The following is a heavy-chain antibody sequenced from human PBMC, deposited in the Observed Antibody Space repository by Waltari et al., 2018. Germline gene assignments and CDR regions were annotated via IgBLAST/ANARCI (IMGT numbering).Heavy chain of an antibody. Sequence: QVQLQESGPGLVKPSETLSLTCTVSGGSISSYYWSWIRQPAGKRLEWIGRIYTSGSTNYNPSLKSRVTMSVDTSKNQFSLKLSSVTAADTAVYYCAREDIVVVPAAFYYYYMDVWGKGTTVTISS. J-gene: IGHJ6*03. CDR3: AREDIVVVPAAFYYYYMDV. CDR1: GGSISSYY. CDR2: IYTSGST. V-gene: IGHV4-4*07. D-gene: IGHD2-2*01.